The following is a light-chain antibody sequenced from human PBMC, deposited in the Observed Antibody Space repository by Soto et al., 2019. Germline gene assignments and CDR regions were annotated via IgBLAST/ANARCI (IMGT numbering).Light chain of an antibody. V-gene: IGKV3-20*01. CDR1: QTIINNY. Sequence: EIVLTQSPDTLSSSPGERATLSCRASQTIINNYLAWYQQRPGQAPRLLIYDPSTRATGIPDRFSGSASGTEFALTNSGLEPEDFTVYYCHQYSDSPPFTFRQGTRLDI. CDR2: DPS. CDR3: HQYSDSPPFT. J-gene: IGKJ5*01.